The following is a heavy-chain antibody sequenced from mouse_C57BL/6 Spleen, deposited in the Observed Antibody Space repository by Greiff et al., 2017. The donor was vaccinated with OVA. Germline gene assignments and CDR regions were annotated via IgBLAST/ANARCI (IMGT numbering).Heavy chain of an antibody. Sequence: VQLQQPGAELVRPGTSVKLSCKASGYTFTSYWMHWVKQRPGQGLEWIGVIDPSDSYTNYNQKFKGKATLTVDTSSSTAYMQLSSLTSEDSAVYYCARIYYGNYSDAYWGQGTLVTVSA. CDR2: IDPSDSYT. CDR1: GYTFTSYW. J-gene: IGHJ3*01. V-gene: IGHV1-59*01. D-gene: IGHD2-1*01. CDR3: ARIYYGNYSDAY.